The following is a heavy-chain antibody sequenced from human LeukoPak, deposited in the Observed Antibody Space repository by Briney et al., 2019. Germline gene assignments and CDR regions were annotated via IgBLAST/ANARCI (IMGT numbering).Heavy chain of an antibody. CDR1: GGSISSYY. CDR2: IYYSGST. CDR3: ARVPPGGYSGYDDYYYYYGMDV. D-gene: IGHD5-12*01. V-gene: IGHV4-59*01. Sequence: LETLSLTCTASGGSISSYYWSWIRQPPGKGLEWIGYIYYSGSTNYNPSLKSRVTISVDTSKNQFSLKLSSVTAADTAVYYCARVPPGGYSGYDDYYYYYGMDVWGQGTTVTVSS. J-gene: IGHJ6*02.